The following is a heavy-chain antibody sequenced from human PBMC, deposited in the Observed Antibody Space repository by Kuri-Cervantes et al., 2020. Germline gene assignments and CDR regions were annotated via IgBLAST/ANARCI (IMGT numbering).Heavy chain of an antibody. Sequence: ASVQVSCNVSGYTLTEFSMHWVRQAPGKGLEWMGGFDPEDGETIYAQKFQGRFTMTEDTSTDTAYMELSSLRSEDTAVYYCATVGNQRILYYFDYWGQGTLVTVSS. CDR3: ATVGNQRILYYFDY. CDR2: FDPEDGET. D-gene: IGHD4-23*01. J-gene: IGHJ4*02. CDR1: GYTLTEFS. V-gene: IGHV1-24*01.